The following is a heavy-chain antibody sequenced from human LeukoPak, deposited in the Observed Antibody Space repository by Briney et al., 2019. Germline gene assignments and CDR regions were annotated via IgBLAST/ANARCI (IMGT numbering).Heavy chain of an antibody. Sequence: SETLSLTCTVSGGSISSSSYYWGWIRQPPGKGLEWIGSIYYSGSTYYNPSLKSRVTISVDTSKNQFSQKLGSVTAADTAVYYCATPYPAAASYWGQGTLVTVSS. V-gene: IGHV4-39*01. J-gene: IGHJ4*02. CDR1: GGSISSSSYY. CDR2: IYYSGST. D-gene: IGHD6-13*01. CDR3: ATPYPAAASY.